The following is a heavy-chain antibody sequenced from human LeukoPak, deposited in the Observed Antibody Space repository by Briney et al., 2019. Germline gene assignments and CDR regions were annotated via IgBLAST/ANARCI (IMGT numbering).Heavy chain of an antibody. CDR1: GFTFNTYS. V-gene: IGHV3-21*01. CDR2: ISRSSSYI. D-gene: IGHD2-15*01. CDR3: AREYCSGGSCYNDAFDI. Sequence: SGGSLRLSCAASGFTFNTYSMNWVRQAPGKGLEWVSSISRSSSYIYYAASVKGRFTISRDNAKNSLYLQMDSLRAEDTAVYYCAREYCSGGSCYNDAFDIWGQGTMVTVSS. J-gene: IGHJ3*02.